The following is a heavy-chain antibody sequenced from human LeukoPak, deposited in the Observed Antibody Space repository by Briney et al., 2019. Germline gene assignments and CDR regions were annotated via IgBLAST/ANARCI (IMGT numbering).Heavy chain of an antibody. Sequence: PGRSLRLSCAASGFTFSSYGMHWVRQAPGKGLEWVAVISYDGSNKYYADSVKGRFTISRDNSKNTLYLQMNSLRAEDTAVYYCARAGGYGDYGLDYWGQGTLVTVSS. CDR2: ISYDGSNK. CDR3: ARAGGYGDYGLDY. J-gene: IGHJ4*02. V-gene: IGHV3-30*19. D-gene: IGHD4-17*01. CDR1: GFTFSSYG.